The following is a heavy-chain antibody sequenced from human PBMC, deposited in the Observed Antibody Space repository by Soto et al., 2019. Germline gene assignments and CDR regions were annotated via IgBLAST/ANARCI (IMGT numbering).Heavy chain of an antibody. CDR1: GGSFSGYY. D-gene: IGHD5-18*01. CDR3: ARKGRYSYGY. V-gene: IGHV4-34*01. Sequence: SETLSLTCAVYGGSFSGYYWSWIRQPPGKGLEWIGEINHSGSTNYNPSLKSRVTISVDTSKNQFSLKLSSVTAADTAVYYCARKGRYSYGYWGQGTLVTVSS. J-gene: IGHJ4*02. CDR2: INHSGST.